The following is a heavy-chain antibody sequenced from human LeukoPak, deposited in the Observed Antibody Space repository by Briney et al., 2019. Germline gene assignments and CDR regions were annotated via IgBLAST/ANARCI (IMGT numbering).Heavy chain of an antibody. CDR2: IYYSGST. J-gene: IGHJ4*02. D-gene: IGHD1-1*01. CDR1: GGSISSGGYY. CDR3: ARGRLTGTTIVWFDY. Sequence: PSQTLSLTCTVSGGSISSGGYYWSWIRQHPGKGLEWIGYIYYSGSTYYNPSLKSRVTISVDTSKNQFSLKLSSVTAADTALYYCARGRLTGTTIVWFDYWGQGTLVTVSS. V-gene: IGHV4-31*03.